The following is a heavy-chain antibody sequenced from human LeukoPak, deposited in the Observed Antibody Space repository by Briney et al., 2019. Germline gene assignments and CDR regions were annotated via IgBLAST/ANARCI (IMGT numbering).Heavy chain of an antibody. CDR1: GSIFTSYW. V-gene: IGHV5-51*01. D-gene: IGHD3-10*01. CDR2: IYPGDSDT. CDR3: ARYYYGSGRGANWFDP. J-gene: IGHJ5*02. Sequence: GASLQISCEGAGSIFTSYWIGGGRQLPGKGVEWMGIIYPGDSDTRDSPSFQGQVTISADKSISTAYLQWSSLKASDTAMYYCARYYYGSGRGANWFDPWGQGTLVTVSS.